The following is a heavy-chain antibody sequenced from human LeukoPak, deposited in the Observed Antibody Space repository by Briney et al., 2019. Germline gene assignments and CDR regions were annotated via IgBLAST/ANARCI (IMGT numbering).Heavy chain of an antibody. D-gene: IGHD6-19*01. J-gene: IGHJ4*02. Sequence: GRSLRLSCAASGSTFITYNMHWVRQTPGKGLEWVALISYDGSNKYYADSVKGRFTISRDNSKNTVYLQMNSLRPEDTAVYYCARSGAAVAGFDYWGQGTLVTVSS. CDR3: ARSGAAVAGFDY. CDR2: ISYDGSNK. V-gene: IGHV3-30-3*01. CDR1: GSTFITYN.